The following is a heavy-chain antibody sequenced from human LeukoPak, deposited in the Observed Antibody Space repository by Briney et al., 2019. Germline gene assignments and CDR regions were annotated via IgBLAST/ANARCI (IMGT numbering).Heavy chain of an antibody. J-gene: IGHJ4*02. V-gene: IGHV4-61*07. D-gene: IGHD5-18*01. CDR3: AKPYVGYGPSPGFDY. Sequence: SRVTILLDTSKNQFSLKLSSVSAADTAVYYCAKPYVGYGPSPGFDYWGQGTLVTVSS.